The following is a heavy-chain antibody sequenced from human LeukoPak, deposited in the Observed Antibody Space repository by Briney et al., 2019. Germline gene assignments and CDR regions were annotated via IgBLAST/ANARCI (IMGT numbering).Heavy chain of an antibody. J-gene: IGHJ6*02. Sequence: GGSLRLSCAASGFTFSSYAMSWVRQAPGKGLEWVSAIIGSGADTYYADSVKGRFTISRDNSKNTLYLQMNSLRAEDTAVYYCAKVRATAYYYYYGMDVWGQGTTVTVSS. CDR1: GFTFSSYA. CDR3: AKVRATAYYYYYGMDV. V-gene: IGHV3-23*01. D-gene: IGHD5-12*01. CDR2: IIGSGADT.